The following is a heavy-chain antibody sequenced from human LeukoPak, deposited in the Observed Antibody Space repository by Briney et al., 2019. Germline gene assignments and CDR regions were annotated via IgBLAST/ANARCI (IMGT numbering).Heavy chain of an antibody. CDR3: ASPSVPAAMRAFDI. CDR2: INHSGST. J-gene: IGHJ3*02. D-gene: IGHD2-2*01. CDR1: GGSFSGYY. Sequence: SETLSLACAVYGGSFSGYYWNWIRQPPGKGLEWIGEINHSGSTNYNPSLKSRVTISVDRSKNQFSLKLSSVTAADTAVYYCASPSVPAAMRAFDIWGQGTMVTVSS. V-gene: IGHV4-34*01.